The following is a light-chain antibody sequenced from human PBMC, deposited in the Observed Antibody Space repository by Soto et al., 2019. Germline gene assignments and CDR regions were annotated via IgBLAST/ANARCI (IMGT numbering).Light chain of an antibody. Sequence: TQSPATLSVSPGERVTLSCRASASVDNMLAWYQQTPGQPPRLLIYGASTRATGVPARFSGSGSGTEFTLTITSLQPEDFPVYYCQQYKDFPLPFGGGTKVDIK. J-gene: IGKJ4*01. CDR2: GAS. CDR3: QQYKDFPLP. CDR1: ASVDNM. V-gene: IGKV3-15*01.